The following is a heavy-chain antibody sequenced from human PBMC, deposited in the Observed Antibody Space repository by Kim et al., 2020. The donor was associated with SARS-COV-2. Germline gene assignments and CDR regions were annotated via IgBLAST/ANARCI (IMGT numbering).Heavy chain of an antibody. V-gene: IGHV4-4*07. CDR1: GGSFRNYF. J-gene: IGHJ4*02. CDR3: ARAPVTSDPSADYHFDH. Sequence: SETLSLTCTVSGGSFRNYFWSWIRLSAGGGLRWIGGIYTGGTTNYNPSPKSGVTLSISTSRNQFSLRLASVTAADTAIFYCARAPVTSDPSADYHFDHWGQGTLVTVSS. D-gene: IGHD4-17*01. CDR2: IYTGGTT.